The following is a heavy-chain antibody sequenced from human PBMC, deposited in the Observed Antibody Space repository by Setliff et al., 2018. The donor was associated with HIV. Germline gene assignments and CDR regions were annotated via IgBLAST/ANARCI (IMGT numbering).Heavy chain of an antibody. CDR1: GFTFSDYW. CDR3: ARGKDTFI. Sequence: LRLSCAASGFTFSDYWMSWVRQAPGKGLEWVANINQDGSEKYYLDSVKGRFTISRDNADNSLYLQMNRLRAEETAVYYCARGKDTFIWGQGTMVT. V-gene: IGHV3-7*01. CDR2: INQDGSEK. J-gene: IGHJ3*02.